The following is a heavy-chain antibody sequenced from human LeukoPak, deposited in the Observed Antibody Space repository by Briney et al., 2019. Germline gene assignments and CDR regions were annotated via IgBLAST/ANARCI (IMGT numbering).Heavy chain of an antibody. Sequence: SETLSLTCTVSGSSITSYYWSWIRQPPRKGLEWIGYIYYSGGTNYNPSLKSRVTISVDTSENQFSLNLNSVTAADTAVYYCARDRGGVGAFDMWGQGTMGTVS. CDR3: ARDRGGVGAFDM. D-gene: IGHD2-8*01. J-gene: IGHJ3*02. CDR2: IYYSGGT. CDR1: GSSITSYY. V-gene: IGHV4-59*01.